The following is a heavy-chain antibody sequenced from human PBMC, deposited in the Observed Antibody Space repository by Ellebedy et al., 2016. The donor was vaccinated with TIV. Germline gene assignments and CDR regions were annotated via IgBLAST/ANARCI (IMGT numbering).Heavy chain of an antibody. Sequence: PGGSLRLSCAASGFTFSNYNMNWVRQAPGKGLEWVSFISSSSTYIYYADSVKGRFTISRDNAKNSLYLQMNSLRAEDTAVYYCARAHGGSYSRGQYYFDYWGQGTLVTVSS. J-gene: IGHJ4*02. V-gene: IGHV3-21*01. CDR3: ARAHGGSYSRGQYYFDY. CDR1: GFTFSNYN. CDR2: ISSSSTYI. D-gene: IGHD1-26*01.